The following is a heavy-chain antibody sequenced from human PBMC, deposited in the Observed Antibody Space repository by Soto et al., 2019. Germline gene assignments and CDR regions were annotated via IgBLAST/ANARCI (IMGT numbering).Heavy chain of an antibody. J-gene: IGHJ4*02. CDR2: IDSSGSPT. CDR1: GFGFSDYS. Sequence: EVQLLESGGGLVQPGGSLRLSCAASGFGFSDYSMSWVRQAPGKGLEWVSHIDSSGSPTFYVDSVKGRCTISRDKSGNILFLQMNNLRAEDSAVYYCAKDRQPDGIWTFDYWGQGSLVTVSS. CDR3: AKDRQPDGIWTFDY. D-gene: IGHD3-9*01. V-gene: IGHV3-23*01.